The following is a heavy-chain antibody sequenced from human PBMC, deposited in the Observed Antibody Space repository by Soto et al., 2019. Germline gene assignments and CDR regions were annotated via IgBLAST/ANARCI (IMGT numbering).Heavy chain of an antibody. D-gene: IGHD3-10*01. J-gene: IGHJ4*02. Sequence: LVESGGGVVQPGRSLRLSCAASGFTFSNYHMYWVRQAPGKGLEWVAVISYDGTYTYYADSVKGRFTISRDNSKHTLYLQMNSLRVEDTAVYYCAKRRAVGDYYFDYWGQGTLVTVSS. V-gene: IGHV3-30*18. CDR1: GFTFSNYH. CDR3: AKRRAVGDYYFDY. CDR2: ISYDGTYT.